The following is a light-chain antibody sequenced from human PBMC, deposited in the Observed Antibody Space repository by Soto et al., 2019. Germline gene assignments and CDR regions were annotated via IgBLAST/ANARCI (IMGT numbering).Light chain of an antibody. V-gene: IGLV1-47*01. J-gene: IGLJ2*01. CDR2: RNN. Sequence: QSVLTQPPSASGTTGQRVTISCSGGSSNIESNYVYWYQQLPGTAPKLLIYRNNQRPSGVPDRFSGSKSGTSASLAISGLRSEDEADYYCAAWDHSLSGYVVFGGGTKLTVL. CDR3: AAWDHSLSGYVV. CDR1: SSNIESNY.